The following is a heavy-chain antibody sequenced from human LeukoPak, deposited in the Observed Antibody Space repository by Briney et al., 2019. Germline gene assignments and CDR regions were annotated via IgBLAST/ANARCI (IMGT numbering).Heavy chain of an antibody. CDR2: INHSGST. Sequence: PSETLSLTCAVYGGSFSGYYLSWLRQPPGKGLEWIGEINHSGSTNYNPSLKSRVTLSVDTSKNQFSLKLSSVTAADTAVYYCARSLYDSSGYSDEGDAFDIWGQGTMVTVSS. CDR3: ARSLYDSSGYSDEGDAFDI. D-gene: IGHD3-22*01. CDR1: GGSFSGYY. V-gene: IGHV4-34*01. J-gene: IGHJ3*02.